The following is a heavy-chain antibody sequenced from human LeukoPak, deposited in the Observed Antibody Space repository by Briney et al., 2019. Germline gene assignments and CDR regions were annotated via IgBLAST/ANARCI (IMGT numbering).Heavy chain of an antibody. CDR1: GGTFTSYY. D-gene: IGHD5-18*01. CDR2: INPSGGST. J-gene: IGHJ3*02. Sequence: GASVKVSCKASGGTFTSYYMHWVRQAPGQGLEWMGIINPSGGSTSYAQKFQGRVTMTRDTSTSTVYMELSSLRSEDTAVYYCARRDTAMVRGGAFDIWGQGTMVTVSS. V-gene: IGHV1-46*01. CDR3: ARRDTAMVRGGAFDI.